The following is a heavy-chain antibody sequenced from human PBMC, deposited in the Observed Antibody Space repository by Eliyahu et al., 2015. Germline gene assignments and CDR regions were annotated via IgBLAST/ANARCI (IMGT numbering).Heavy chain of an antibody. Sequence: QLQLQESGPGLVKPSETLSLTCTVSXGSISXXSXYWGWIRXPPGKGLEWIGSIYYSGSTYYNPSLKSRVTISVDTSKNQFSLKLSSVTAADTAVYYCARGSGRDGYNSGNWFDPWGQGTLVTVSS. D-gene: IGHD5-24*01. CDR2: IYYSGST. CDR3: ARGSGRDGYNSGNWFDP. CDR1: XGSISXXSXY. V-gene: IGHV4-39*07. J-gene: IGHJ5*02.